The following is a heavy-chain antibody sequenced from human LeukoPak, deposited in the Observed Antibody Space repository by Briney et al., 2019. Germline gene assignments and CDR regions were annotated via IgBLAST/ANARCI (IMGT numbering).Heavy chain of an antibody. CDR3: ARLFSSSWYRGAFDL. Sequence: SETLSLTCTVSGGSISSSSYYWGWIRQPPGKGLEWIGSIYYSGNTYYNPSLKSRVTISVDTTKNQFSLKLSSVTAADTAVYYCARLFSSSWYRGAFDLWGQGTMVTVSS. D-gene: IGHD6-13*01. V-gene: IGHV4-39*01. J-gene: IGHJ3*01. CDR1: GGSISSSSYY. CDR2: IYYSGNT.